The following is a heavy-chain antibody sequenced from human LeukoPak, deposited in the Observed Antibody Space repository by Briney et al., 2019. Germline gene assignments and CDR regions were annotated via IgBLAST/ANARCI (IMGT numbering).Heavy chain of an antibody. CDR3: ARGPYDSSGHDAFDI. Sequence: ASETLSLTCNVSGGSISSYYWSWIRQPPGKGPEWIGYIYYSGSTNYNPSLKSRVTISVDTSKNQFSLKLSSVTAADTAVYYCARGPYDSSGHDAFDIWGQGTMVTVSS. CDR1: GGSISSYY. V-gene: IGHV4-59*01. J-gene: IGHJ3*02. D-gene: IGHD3-22*01. CDR2: IYYSGST.